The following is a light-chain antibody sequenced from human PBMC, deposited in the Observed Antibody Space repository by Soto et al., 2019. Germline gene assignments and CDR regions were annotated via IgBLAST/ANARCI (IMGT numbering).Light chain of an antibody. Sequence: QSALTQPASVSGSPGQSITISCTGTRSDVGGYNYVSWYQQHPGKAPKLMIYDVSNRPSGVSNRFSGSKSGNTASLTISGLQAEDAADYCCSSYTSSGLVVFGGGTKLTVL. CDR2: DVS. J-gene: IGLJ2*01. CDR3: SSYTSSGLVV. CDR1: RSDVGGYNY. V-gene: IGLV2-14*01.